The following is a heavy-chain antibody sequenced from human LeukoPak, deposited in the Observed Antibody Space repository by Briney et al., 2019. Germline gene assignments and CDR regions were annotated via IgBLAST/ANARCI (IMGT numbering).Heavy chain of an antibody. CDR2: INHSGST. V-gene: IGHV4-34*01. CDR1: GGSFSGYY. D-gene: IGHD2-15*01. J-gene: IGHJ4*02. CDR3: ARNFPGVGCSGGSCYDY. Sequence: PSETLSLTCAVYGGSFSGYYWSWIRQPPGKGLEWVGEINHSGSTNYNPSLKSRVTISIDTSKNQFSLKLSSVTAADTAVYFCARNFPGVGCSGGSCYDYWGQGTLVTVSS.